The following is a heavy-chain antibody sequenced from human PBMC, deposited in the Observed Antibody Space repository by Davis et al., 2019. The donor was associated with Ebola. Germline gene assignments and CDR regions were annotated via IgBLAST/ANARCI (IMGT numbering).Heavy chain of an antibody. D-gene: IGHD3-22*01. CDR1: GGSISNYY. J-gene: IGHJ3*02. CDR3: ARVSYYYDSSGYSRGAFDI. V-gene: IGHV4-59*01. Sequence: SETLSLTCTVSGGSISNYYWSWIRQPPGKGLEWIGYIYSSGNTNSNPSLKSRVTISVDTSKNQFSLKLSSVTAADTAVYYCARVSYYYDSSGYSRGAFDIWGQGAMVTVSS. CDR2: IYSSGNT.